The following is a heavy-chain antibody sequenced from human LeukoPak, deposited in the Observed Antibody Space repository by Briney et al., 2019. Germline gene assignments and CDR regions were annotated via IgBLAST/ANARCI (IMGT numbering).Heavy chain of an antibody. Sequence: SETLSLTCAVYGGSFSGYYWSWIRQPPGKGLEWIGEINHSGSTNYNPPLKSRVTISVDTSKNQFSLKLSSVTAADTAVYYCARPHYYDSSGYPLWGQGTLVTVSS. J-gene: IGHJ4*02. V-gene: IGHV4-34*01. CDR1: GGSFSGYY. CDR2: INHSGST. D-gene: IGHD3-22*01. CDR3: ARPHYYDSSGYPL.